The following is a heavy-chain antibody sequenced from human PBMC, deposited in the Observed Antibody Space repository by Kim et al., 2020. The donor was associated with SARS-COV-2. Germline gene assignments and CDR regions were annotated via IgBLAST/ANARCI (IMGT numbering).Heavy chain of an antibody. D-gene: IGHD2-21*01. Sequence: SVKVSCKASGGSFSHYDFNWVRQAPGQGLEWMGGIIPISATLNYAQQFQGRLTITADESTNTVYMELSSLRSEDTAFYYFARDNDDGVVIYALEIWGPGPMVLVSS. J-gene: IGHJ3*02. CDR3: ARDNDDGVVIYALEI. V-gene: IGHV1-69*13. CDR2: IIPISATL. CDR1: GGSFSHYD.